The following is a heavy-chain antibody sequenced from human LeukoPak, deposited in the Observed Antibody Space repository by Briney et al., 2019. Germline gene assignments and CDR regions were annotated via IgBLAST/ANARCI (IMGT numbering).Heavy chain of an antibody. D-gene: IGHD4-17*01. J-gene: IGHJ4*02. V-gene: IGHV4-38-2*02. CDR2: IYHSGST. Sequence: SETLSLTCTVSGYSISSGYYWGWIRQPPGKGLEWMGSIYHSGSTYYNPSLKSRVTISVDTSKNQFSLKLSSVTAADTAVYYCARDASCDYSSGYWGQGTLITVSS. CDR3: ARDASCDYSSGY. CDR1: GYSISSGYY.